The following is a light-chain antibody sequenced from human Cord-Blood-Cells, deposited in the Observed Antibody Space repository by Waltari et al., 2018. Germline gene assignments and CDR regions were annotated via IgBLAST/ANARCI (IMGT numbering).Light chain of an antibody. CDR2: EVS. V-gene: IGLV2-8*01. CDR1: STDVGGYND. J-gene: IGLJ2*01. Sequence: QSALTQPPSASGSPGQSVTISCPGTSTDVGGYNDFAWYQPHPGKAPKLMIDEVSKRPSGVPYRFSGSKSGNTASLAVSGLQDEDEADYYCSSYAGSNKVFGGGTKLTVL. CDR3: SSYAGSNKV.